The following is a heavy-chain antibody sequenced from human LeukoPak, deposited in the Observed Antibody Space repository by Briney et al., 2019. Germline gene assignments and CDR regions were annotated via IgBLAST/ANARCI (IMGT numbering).Heavy chain of an antibody. V-gene: IGHV1-2*02. CDR3: ARDDRYYYDSSGYYRVDYFDY. Sequence: ASVKVSCKASGYTFTGYYMHWVRQAPGQGLEWIGWINPNSGGTNYAQKFQGRVTMTRDTSISTAYMELSRLRSDDTAVYYCARDDRYYYDSSGYYRVDYFDYWGQGTLVTVSS. CDR2: INPNSGGT. D-gene: IGHD3-22*01. J-gene: IGHJ4*02. CDR1: GYTFTGYY.